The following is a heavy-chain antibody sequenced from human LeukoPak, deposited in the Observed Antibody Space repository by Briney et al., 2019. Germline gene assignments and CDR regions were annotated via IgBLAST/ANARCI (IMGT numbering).Heavy chain of an antibody. Sequence: GGSLRLSCAASGFTFSSYAMRWVRQAPGQGLELVSAISGSGGTTDYADSVKGRFTISRDNSKNTVYLQMNSLRAEDTAVYYCAKGGTGTIQDWGQGTLVTVSS. CDR3: AKGGTGTIQD. CDR1: GFTFSSYA. J-gene: IGHJ1*01. V-gene: IGHV3-23*01. CDR2: ISGSGGTT. D-gene: IGHD1/OR15-1a*01.